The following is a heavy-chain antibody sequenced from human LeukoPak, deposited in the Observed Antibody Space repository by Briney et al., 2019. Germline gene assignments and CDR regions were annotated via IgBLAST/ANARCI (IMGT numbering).Heavy chain of an antibody. D-gene: IGHD3-22*01. Sequence: GGPLRLSCAASGFIFSSYEMTWVRQAPGKGLEWVSFISTSGSLIYYADSVKGRFTISRDNAKNSVYLQMNGLRAEDSGVYYCARVTRSYYYDGLGFWGQGSLVTVSS. J-gene: IGHJ4*02. CDR1: GFIFSSYE. V-gene: IGHV3-48*03. CDR2: ISTSGSLI. CDR3: ARVTRSYYYDGLGF.